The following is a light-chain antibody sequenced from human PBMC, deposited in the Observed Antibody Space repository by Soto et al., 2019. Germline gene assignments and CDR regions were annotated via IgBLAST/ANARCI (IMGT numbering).Light chain of an antibody. V-gene: IGKV1-39*01. J-gene: IGKJ2*01. CDR1: QHINSY. CDR2: AAS. CDR3: QQTYKTPPS. Sequence: DIQMTQSPSSLSASVGDRVTITCRASQHINSYLNWYQQKPGKAPNLLIYAASDLQSGVPSRFSGSRSGTDFTLTITSLQPEDFATYYCQQTYKTPPSFGKGTKLEIK.